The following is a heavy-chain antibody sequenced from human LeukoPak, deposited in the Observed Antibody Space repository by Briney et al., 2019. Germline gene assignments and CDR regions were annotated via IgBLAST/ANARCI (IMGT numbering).Heavy chain of an antibody. J-gene: IGHJ5*02. V-gene: IGHV1-18*01. CDR3: ARDRSSGWYLDWFDP. CDR1: GYTFTSCG. Sequence: GASVKVSCKASGYTFTSCGISWVRQAPGQGLEWMGWISAYNGNTNYAQKLQGRVTMTTDTSTSTAYMELRSLRSDDTAVYYCARDRSSGWYLDWFDPWGQGTLVTVSS. CDR2: ISAYNGNT. D-gene: IGHD6-19*01.